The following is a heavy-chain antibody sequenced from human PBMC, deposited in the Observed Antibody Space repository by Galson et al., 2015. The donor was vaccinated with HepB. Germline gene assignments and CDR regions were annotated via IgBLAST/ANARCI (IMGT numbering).Heavy chain of an antibody. J-gene: IGHJ5*02. CDR2: ISAYNGNT. Sequence: SVKVSCKASGYTFTSYGISWVRQAPGQGLEWMGWISAYNGNTNYAQKLQGRVTMTTDTSTSTAYMELRSLRSDDTAAYYCARDAGAAALTNWFDPWGQGTLVTVSS. CDR1: GYTFTSYG. D-gene: IGHD6-13*01. V-gene: IGHV1-18*04. CDR3: ARDAGAAALTNWFDP.